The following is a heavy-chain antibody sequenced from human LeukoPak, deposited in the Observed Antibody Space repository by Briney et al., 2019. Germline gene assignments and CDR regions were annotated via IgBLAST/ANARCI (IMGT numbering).Heavy chain of an antibody. CDR3: ASGPYSSSGYFDY. V-gene: IGHV4-34*01. J-gene: IGHJ4*02. CDR2: INHSGST. CDR1: GGSFSGYY. D-gene: IGHD6-6*01. Sequence: PSETLSLTCAVYGGSFSGYYWSWIRQPPGKGLEWIGEINHSGSTNYNPSLKSRVTISVDTSKNQFSLKPSSVTAADTAVYYCASGPYSSSGYFDYWGQGTLVTVSS.